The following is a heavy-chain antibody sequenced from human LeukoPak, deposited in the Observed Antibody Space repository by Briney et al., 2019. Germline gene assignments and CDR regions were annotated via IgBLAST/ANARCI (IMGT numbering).Heavy chain of an antibody. CDR3: ARGVGATKGDWFDP. D-gene: IGHD1-26*01. CDR2: IIPILGTA. CDR1: GYTFSSYG. Sequence: ASVKVSCKASGYTFSSYGISWVRQAPGQGLEWMGGIIPILGTANYAQKFQGRVTITRNTSISTAYMELSSLRSEDTAVYYCARGVGATKGDWFDPWGQRTLVTVSS. V-gene: IGHV1-69*10. J-gene: IGHJ5*02.